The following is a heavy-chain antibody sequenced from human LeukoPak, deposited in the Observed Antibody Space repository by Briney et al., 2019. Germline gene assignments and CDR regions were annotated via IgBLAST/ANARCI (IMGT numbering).Heavy chain of an antibody. CDR2: ISYDGSNK. CDR3: ARERPPGYSSGWPWAGMDV. V-gene: IGHV3-30-3*01. CDR1: GFTFSSYA. D-gene: IGHD6-19*01. Sequence: PGGSPRLSCAASGFTFSSYAMHWVRQAPGKGLEWVAVISYDGSNKYYADSVKGRFTISRDNSKNTLYLQMNSLRAEDTAVYYCARERPPGYSSGWPWAGMDVWGQGTTVTVS. J-gene: IGHJ6*02.